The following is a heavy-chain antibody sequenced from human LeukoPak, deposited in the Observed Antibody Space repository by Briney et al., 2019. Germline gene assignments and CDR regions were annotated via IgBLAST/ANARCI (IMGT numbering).Heavy chain of an antibody. CDR3: ARAFSGDGAGSNYRTFDH. J-gene: IGHJ4*02. V-gene: IGHV3-21*01. CDR2: ISSSSSYI. Sequence: GGSLRLSCAASGFTFSSYSMNWVRQAPGKGLEWVSSISSSSSYISYADSVKGRFTISRDNAKNSLYLQMNSLRAEDTAVYYCARAFSGDGAGSNYRTFDHWGQGTLVTVSS. CDR1: GFTFSSYS. D-gene: IGHD3-10*01.